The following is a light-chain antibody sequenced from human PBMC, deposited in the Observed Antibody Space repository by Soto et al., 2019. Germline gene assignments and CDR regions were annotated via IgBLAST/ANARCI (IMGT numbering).Light chain of an antibody. Sequence: QLPQSPSSLSASIGDIFIITCRASQSVSRSLNWYQQKAGQAPKLLIYAASTLHSGVPSRFSGSGSGTDFTLTISRLEPEDFAVYFCQHYGSSLITCGQGTRREIK. V-gene: IGKV1-39*01. CDR3: QHYGSSLIT. J-gene: IGKJ5*01. CDR1: QSVSRS. CDR2: AAS.